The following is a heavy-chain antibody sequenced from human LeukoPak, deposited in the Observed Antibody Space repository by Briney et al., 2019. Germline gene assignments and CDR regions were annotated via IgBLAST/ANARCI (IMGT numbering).Heavy chain of an antibody. CDR1: GGSISSGSYY. J-gene: IGHJ5*02. Sequence: SETLSLTCTVSGGSISSGSYYWSWIRQPAGKGLEWIGRIYTSGSTNYNPSLKSRVTISVDTSKNQFSLKLGSVTAADTAVYYCAAQQVGATLSRWFDPWGQGTLVTVSS. V-gene: IGHV4-61*02. CDR2: IYTSGST. D-gene: IGHD1-26*01. CDR3: AAQQVGATLSRWFDP.